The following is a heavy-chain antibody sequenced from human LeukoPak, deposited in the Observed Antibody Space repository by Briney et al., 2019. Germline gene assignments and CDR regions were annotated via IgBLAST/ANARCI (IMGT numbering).Heavy chain of an antibody. D-gene: IGHD4-17*01. CDR1: GFTFSSYA. J-gene: IGHJ4*02. CDR3: AKGVSRYGDFDY. CDR2: ISGSGGST. V-gene: IGHV3-23*01. Sequence: GGSLRLSCAASGFTFSSYAMSWVRQAPGWGLEWVSTISGSGGSTYYADSVKGRFTISRDNSKNTLYLQMNSLRAEDTAVYYCAKGVSRYGDFDYWGQGTLVTVSS.